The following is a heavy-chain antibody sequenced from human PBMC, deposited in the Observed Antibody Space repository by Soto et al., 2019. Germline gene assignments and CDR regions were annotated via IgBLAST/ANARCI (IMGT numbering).Heavy chain of an antibody. V-gene: IGHV3-74*03. J-gene: IGHJ4*02. CDR1: VFTFGDYW. CDR3: ATAEVDY. CDR2: MTGDGRTT. Sequence: PGGSLRLSCSASVFTFGDYWMHWVRQPPGKGPEWVSRMTGDGRTTQYADSVKGRFTASRDNAKSTLYLQMNSLGAEDTAVYYCATAEVDYWGPGTLVTVSS.